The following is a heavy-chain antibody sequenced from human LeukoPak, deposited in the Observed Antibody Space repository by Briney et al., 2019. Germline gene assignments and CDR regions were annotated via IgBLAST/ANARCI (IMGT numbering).Heavy chain of an antibody. CDR2: IKPDGSEM. V-gene: IGHV3-7*03. D-gene: IGHD5-18*01. CDR1: GFTFSSYW. Sequence: GGSLRLSCVVSGFTFSSYWMSWVRQAPGKGLEWVANIKPDGSEMYYVDSVKGRFTISRDNAKNSLYLQMNSLRAEDTAVYYCAKSALLWLSISPFDPWGQGTLVTVSS. J-gene: IGHJ5*02. CDR3: AKSALLWLSISPFDP.